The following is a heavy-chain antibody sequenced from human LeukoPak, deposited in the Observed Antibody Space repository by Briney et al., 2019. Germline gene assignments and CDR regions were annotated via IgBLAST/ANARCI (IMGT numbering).Heavy chain of an antibody. V-gene: IGHV1-69*05. D-gene: IGHD5-24*01. CDR3: ARRLRDGYNWDAFDI. CDR2: IIPIFGTA. Sequence: GASVKVSCKASGGTFSSYAISWVRQAPGQGLEWMGGIIPIFGTANYAQKFQGRVTITTDESTSTAYMELSSLRSEDTAVYYCARRLRDGYNWDAFDIWGQGTMVTVSS. CDR1: GGTFSSYA. J-gene: IGHJ3*02.